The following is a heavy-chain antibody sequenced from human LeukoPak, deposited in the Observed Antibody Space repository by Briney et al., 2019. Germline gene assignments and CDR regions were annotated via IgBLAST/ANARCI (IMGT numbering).Heavy chain of an antibody. CDR1: GGSISSYY. J-gene: IGHJ4*02. D-gene: IGHD3-9*01. V-gene: IGHV4-59*01. CDR2: IYYSGST. CDR3: ARGDILTGPDY. Sequence: SETLSLTCTVSGGSISSYYWSWIRQPPGKGLEWIGYIYYSGSTNYNPSLKSRVTISVDTSKNQFSPKLSSVTAADTAVYYCARGDILTGPDYWGQGTLVTVSS.